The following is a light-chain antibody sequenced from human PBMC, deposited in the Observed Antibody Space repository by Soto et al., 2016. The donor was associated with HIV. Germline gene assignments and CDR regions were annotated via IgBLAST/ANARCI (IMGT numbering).Light chain of an antibody. CDR2: AAS. V-gene: IGKV1-12*01. CDR1: QRIGNL. CDR3: QQGHSFPHT. J-gene: IGKJ2*01. Sequence: DIQMTQSPSSVSASVGDRVSITCRASQRIGNLLAWYHQIPGRAPKLLISAASNLQSGVPSRFSGSGSGTDFSLTITNLHFEDFATYYCQQGHSFPHTFGQGTKVEVE.